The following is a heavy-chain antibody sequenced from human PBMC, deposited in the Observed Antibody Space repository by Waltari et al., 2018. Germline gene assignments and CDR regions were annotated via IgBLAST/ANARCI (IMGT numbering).Heavy chain of an antibody. CDR1: GGTFSSYA. D-gene: IGHD3-10*01. Sequence: QVQLVQSGAEVKKPGSSVKVSCKASGGTFSSYAISWVRQAPGQGLEWMGWMNPNSGNTGYAQKFQGRVTITRNTSISTAYMELSSLRSEDTAVYYCARTPYMVRGVSYYYYYYMDVWGKGTTVTVSS. J-gene: IGHJ6*03. CDR3: ARTPYMVRGVSYYYYYYMDV. V-gene: IGHV1-8*03. CDR2: MNPNSGNT.